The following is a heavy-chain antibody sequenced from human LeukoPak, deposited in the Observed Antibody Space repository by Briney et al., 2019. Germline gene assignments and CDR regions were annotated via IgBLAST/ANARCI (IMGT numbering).Heavy chain of an antibody. CDR1: GFTFSDYG. CDR3: AKDLSGYYDSSIDY. CDR2: VSYDGSNK. Sequence: GGSLRLSCAASGFTFSDYGMHWVRQAPGKGLEWVAVVSYDGSNKYYADSVKGRFTISRDNSKNTLYLQMYSLRAEDTAVYYCAKDLSGYYDSSIDYWGQGTLVTVSS. D-gene: IGHD3-22*01. J-gene: IGHJ4*02. V-gene: IGHV3-30*18.